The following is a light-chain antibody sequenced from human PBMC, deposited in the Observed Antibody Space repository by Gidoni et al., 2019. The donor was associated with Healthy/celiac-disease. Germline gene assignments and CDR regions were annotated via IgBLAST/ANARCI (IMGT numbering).Light chain of an antibody. CDR1: KLGDKY. Sequence: SYELNQPPSGSVSPGQTASITCSGDKLGDKYACCYQQKPGQSPVLVIYQDSKRPSGIPERFSGSNSGNTATLTISGTQAMDEADYYCQAWDSSTPVVFGGGTKLTVL. J-gene: IGLJ2*01. V-gene: IGLV3-1*01. CDR3: QAWDSSTPVV. CDR2: QDS.